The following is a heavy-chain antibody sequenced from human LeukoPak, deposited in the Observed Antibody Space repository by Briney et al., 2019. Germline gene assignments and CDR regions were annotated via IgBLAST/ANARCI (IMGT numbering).Heavy chain of an antibody. CDR3: AREPRISMVRGDYYYMDV. D-gene: IGHD3-10*01. V-gene: IGHV1-8*01. J-gene: IGHJ6*03. CDR2: MNPNSGNT. Sequence: ASVTVSFKSSVYTFTSYDINRVRQATGQGHEWMGWMNPNSGNTGYAHKFQGRGTITMNTSISTAYMELSSLRSEDTAVYYCAREPRISMVRGDYYYMDVWGKGTTVTVSS. CDR1: VYTFTSYD.